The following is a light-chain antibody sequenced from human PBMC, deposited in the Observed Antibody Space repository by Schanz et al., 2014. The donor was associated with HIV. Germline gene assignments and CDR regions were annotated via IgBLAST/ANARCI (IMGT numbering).Light chain of an antibody. CDR2: DVS. J-gene: IGLJ1*01. CDR3: CSYAGSYTSLYV. V-gene: IGLV2-14*03. CDR1: SSNVGGYDY. Sequence: QSALTQPASVSGSPGQSITISCTGTSSNVGGYDYVSWYQQHPGKAPKLIIYDVSNRPSGISYRFSGSKSGNTASLTISGLQAEDEADYYCCSYAGSYTSLYVFGTGTKLTVL.